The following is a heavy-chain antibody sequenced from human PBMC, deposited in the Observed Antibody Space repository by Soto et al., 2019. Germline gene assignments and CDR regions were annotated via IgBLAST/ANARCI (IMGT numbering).Heavy chain of an antibody. CDR1: GDSVSNSNYY. CDR2: MHADGST. V-gene: IGHV4-39*01. CDR3: ASHYCPRGPSYFDY. J-gene: IGHJ4*02. D-gene: IGHD2-8*02. Sequence: SETLSLTCTVSGDSVSNSNYYWGWIRQPPGKGLEWIGTMHADGSTYYNPSLKSRVTLSVDTSKNQFYLKLSSVTAADTTVYYFASHYCPRGPSYFDYWGQGALVTVPS.